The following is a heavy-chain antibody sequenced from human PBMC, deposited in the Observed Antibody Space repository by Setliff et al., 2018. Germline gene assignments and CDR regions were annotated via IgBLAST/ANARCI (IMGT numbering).Heavy chain of an antibody. CDR2: IIPIFGTA. Sequence: SVKVSCKASGGTFRNYGISWVRQAPGQGLDWMGGIIPIFGTANYAQEFQGRVTIITDESKSTAYMELSSLRFEDTAVYYCAREGVDTRSSTDYRYYMDVWGKGTTVTVSS. CDR3: AREGVDTRSSTDYRYYMDV. D-gene: IGHD5-18*01. J-gene: IGHJ6*03. CDR1: GGTFRNYG. V-gene: IGHV1-69*05.